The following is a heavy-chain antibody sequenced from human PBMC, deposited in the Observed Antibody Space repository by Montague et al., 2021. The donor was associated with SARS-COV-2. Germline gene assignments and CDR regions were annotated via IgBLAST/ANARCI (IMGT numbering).Heavy chain of an antibody. V-gene: IGHV4-39*07. J-gene: IGHJ6*02. CDR3: ARVGRQQLVRLSGMDV. D-gene: IGHD6-13*01. CDR2: IYYSGST. Sequence: SETLSLTCTVSDGSISSSSYYWGWIRQPPGKGLEWIGSIYYSGSTYYNPSLKSRVTISVDTSKNQFSLKLSSVTAAETAVYYCARVGRQQLVRLSGMDVWGQGTTVTVSS. CDR1: DGSISSSSYY.